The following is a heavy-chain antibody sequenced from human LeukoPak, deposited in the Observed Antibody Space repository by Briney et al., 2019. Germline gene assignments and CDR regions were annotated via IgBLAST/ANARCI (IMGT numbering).Heavy chain of an antibody. V-gene: IGHV3-30*02. J-gene: IGHJ4*02. CDR1: GFTFSSYG. CDR2: IRYDGSNK. CDR3: AKDLAAQDIVVVPAAHGGGAFDY. Sequence: PGGSLRLSCAASGFTFSSYGMHWVRQAPGKGLAWVAFIRYDGSNKYYADSVKGRFTISRDNSKNTLYLQMNSLRAEDTAVYYCAKDLAAQDIVVVPAAHGGGAFDYWGQGTLVTVSS. D-gene: IGHD2-2*01.